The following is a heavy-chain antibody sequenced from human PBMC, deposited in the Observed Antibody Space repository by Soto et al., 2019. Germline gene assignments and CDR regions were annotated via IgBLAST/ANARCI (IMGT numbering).Heavy chain of an antibody. Sequence: TSETLSLTCTVSGGSISSGGYYWSWIRQHPGKGLEWIGYIYYSGSTYYNPSLKSRVTTSVDTSKNQFSLKLSSVTAADTAVYYCARDVRPTRGYYYGMDVWGQGTTVTVSS. CDR1: GGSISSGGYY. CDR2: IYYSGST. CDR3: ARDVRPTRGYYYGMDV. V-gene: IGHV4-31*03. J-gene: IGHJ6*02. D-gene: IGHD1-1*01.